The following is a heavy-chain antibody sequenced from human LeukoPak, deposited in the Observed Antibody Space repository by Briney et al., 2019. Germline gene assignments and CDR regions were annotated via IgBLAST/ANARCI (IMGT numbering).Heavy chain of an antibody. CDR1: GLSSRSYA. CDR2: ISGSGGST. Sequence: PGGSLRLSCAASGLSSRSYAMTSVRQGPGKGLEWVSSISGSGGSTYYTDSVKGRFIISRDNSNNTAYHQMNSLRAEDTAVYFCTKGRGSRVYTSSDSWGQGTLVTVSS. CDR3: TKGRGSRVYTSSDS. J-gene: IGHJ4*02. V-gene: IGHV3-23*01. D-gene: IGHD2-8*01.